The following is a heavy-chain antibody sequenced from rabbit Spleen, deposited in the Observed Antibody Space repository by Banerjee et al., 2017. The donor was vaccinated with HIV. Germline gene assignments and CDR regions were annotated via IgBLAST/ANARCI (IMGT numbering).Heavy chain of an antibody. D-gene: IGHD8-1*01. CDR3: ARDTGSSFSSYGMDL. CDR2: INAATANP. J-gene: IGHJ6*01. Sequence: QEQLEESGGGLVKPEGSLTLTCKASGVSFNDKDVMCWVRQAPGKGLEWIACINAATANPVYATWAKGRFTISRTSSTTVTLRMTSLTAADRATYFCARDTGSSFSSYGMDLWGPGTLVTVS. CDR1: GVSFNDKDV. V-gene: IGHV1S45*01.